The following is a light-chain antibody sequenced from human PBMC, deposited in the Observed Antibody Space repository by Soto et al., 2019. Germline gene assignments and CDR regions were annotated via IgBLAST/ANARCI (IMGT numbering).Light chain of an antibody. V-gene: IGLV2-14*01. CDR2: DVS. J-gene: IGLJ1*01. CDR1: SSDVGGYNY. CDR3: SSYTTSNTRQIV. Sequence: SVPAQPGSVSGSPGQSITTSCTRTSSDVGGYNYVSWYQQHPGKAPKFMIYDVSNRPSGVSNRFSGSKSGNTASLTISGLQAEDEADYYCSSYTTSNTRQIVFGTGTKVTVL.